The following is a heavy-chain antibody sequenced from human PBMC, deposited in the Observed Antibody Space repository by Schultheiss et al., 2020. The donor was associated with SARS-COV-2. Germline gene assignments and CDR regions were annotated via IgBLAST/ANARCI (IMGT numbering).Heavy chain of an antibody. J-gene: IGHJ4*02. D-gene: IGHD2-2*02. Sequence: GESLKISCKASGYTFTSYGISWVRQAPGQGLEWMGWISGYNGNTNYAQKLQGRVTMTTDTSTSTAYMELRSLRSDDTAVYYCARDGYCSSTSCYMCYWGQGTLVTVSS. V-gene: IGHV1-18*01. CDR1: GYTFTSYG. CDR2: ISGYNGNT. CDR3: ARDGYCSSTSCYMCY.